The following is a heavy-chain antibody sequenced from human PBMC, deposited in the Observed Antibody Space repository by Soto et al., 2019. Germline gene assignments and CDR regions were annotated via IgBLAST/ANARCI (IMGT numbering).Heavy chain of an antibody. Sequence: EVQLVESGGGLVQPGGSLKLSCAASGFTFSGSAMHWVRQASGKGLEWVGRIRSKANSYATAYAASVKGRFTISRDDSKNTAYLQMNSLKTEDTAVYYYTKFPSTYCNSNSCYGYWGQGTLVTVSS. CDR1: GFTFSGSA. V-gene: IGHV3-73*01. CDR3: TKFPSTYCNSNSCYGY. D-gene: IGHD2-2*01. J-gene: IGHJ4*02. CDR2: IRSKANSYAT.